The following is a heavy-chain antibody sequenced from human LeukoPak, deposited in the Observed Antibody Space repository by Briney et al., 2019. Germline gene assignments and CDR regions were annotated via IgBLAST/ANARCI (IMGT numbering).Heavy chain of an antibody. J-gene: IGHJ4*02. D-gene: IGHD6-19*01. CDR2: ISSRSSYI. V-gene: IGHV3-21*01. CDR1: GFTFSDYY. Sequence: GGSLRLSRAASGFTFSDYYMNWVRQAPGKGLEWVSFISSRSSYISYADSVKGRFTISRDNAKNSLYLQMNSLRAEDTAVYYCTRYDNSGWYKGIDYWGQGTLVTVSS. CDR3: TRYDNSGWYKGIDY.